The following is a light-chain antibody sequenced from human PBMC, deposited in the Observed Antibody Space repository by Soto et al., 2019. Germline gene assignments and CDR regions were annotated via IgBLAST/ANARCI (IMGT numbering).Light chain of an antibody. CDR1: GSDVGGYNY. V-gene: IGLV2-14*01. Sequence: QSALPRPASESGSPRPSSRIPCTGTGSDVGGYNYVSWYQQYPGKAPQLMIFDVNDRPSGVSYRFSGSKSGNTASLTISGLQAEDEAHYYCSSYSTTSFFVFGTGTKVTVL. J-gene: IGLJ1*01. CDR2: DVN. CDR3: SSYSTTSFFV.